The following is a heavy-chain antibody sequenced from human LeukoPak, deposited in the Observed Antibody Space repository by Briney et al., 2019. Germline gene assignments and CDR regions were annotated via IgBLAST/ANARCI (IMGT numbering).Heavy chain of an antibody. J-gene: IGHJ6*03. D-gene: IGHD3-10*01. V-gene: IGHV3-30*02. CDR1: GFTFSSYG. CDR2: IRYDGSNK. Sequence: PGGSLRLSCAASGFTFSSYGMHWVRQAPGKGLEWVAFIRYDGSNKYYADSVKGRFTISRDNSKSTLYLQMNSLRAEDTAVYYCARTNVMVRGVGYYYMDVWGKGTTVTVPS. CDR3: ARTNVMVRGVGYYYMDV.